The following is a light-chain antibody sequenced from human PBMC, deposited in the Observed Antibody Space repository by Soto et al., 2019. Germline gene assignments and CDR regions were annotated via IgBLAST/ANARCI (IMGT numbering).Light chain of an antibody. CDR1: SGHSSYA. J-gene: IGLJ3*02. V-gene: IGLV4-69*01. CDR2: LNSDGSH. CDR3: QTWGTGIQV. Sequence: QLVLTQSPSASASLGASVKLTCTLSSGHSSYAIAWHQQQPEKGPRYLMKLNSDGSHSKGDGIPDRFSGSSSGAERYLTISSRQHEDEADYYCQTWGTGIQVFGGGTKLTVL.